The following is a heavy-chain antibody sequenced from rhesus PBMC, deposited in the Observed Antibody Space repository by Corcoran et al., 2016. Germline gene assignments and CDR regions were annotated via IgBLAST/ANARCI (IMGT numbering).Heavy chain of an antibody. CDR3: ARDYCTGSGCYDY. V-gene: IGHV4-169*02. J-gene: IGHJ4*01. D-gene: IGHD2-21*01. CDR2: SYGSGSST. Sequence: QLQLQESGPGLVKPSETLSVTCAVSGGSLSSSYWIWLRQAPGTGLEWIGYSYGSGSSTTYNPSLKSRVTLSRDRTKTQLALKLSYVTAADTAVYYCARDYCTGSGCYDYWGQGVLVTVSS. CDR1: GGSLSSSY.